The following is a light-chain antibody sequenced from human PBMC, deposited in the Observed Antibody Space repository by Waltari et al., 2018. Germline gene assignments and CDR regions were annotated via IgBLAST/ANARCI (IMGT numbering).Light chain of an antibody. CDR3: QQYYSTPPT. CDR1: KSVLYSSNNKNY. Sequence: DIVMTQSPDSLAVSLGERATINCKSSKSVLYSSNNKNYLAWYQQKPGQPPTLLSYWASTRESGVPDRCSGSGSGTDFTLTISSLQAEDVAVYYCQQYYSTPPTFGQGTKVEIK. V-gene: IGKV4-1*01. CDR2: WAS. J-gene: IGKJ1*01.